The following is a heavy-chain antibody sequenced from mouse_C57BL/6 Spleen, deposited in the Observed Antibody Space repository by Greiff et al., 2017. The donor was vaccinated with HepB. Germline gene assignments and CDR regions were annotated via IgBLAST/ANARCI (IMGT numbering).Heavy chain of an antibody. D-gene: IGHD2-3*01. CDR1: GYTFTSYW. J-gene: IGHJ1*03. Sequence: VQLQQSGAELVKPGASVKMSCKASGYTFTSYWITWVKQRPGQGLEWIGDIYPGSGSTNYNEKFKSKATLTVDTSSSTAYMKLSSLTSEDSAVYYCAREGGLYDGYRYWYFDVWDTGTTVTVSA. V-gene: IGHV1-55*01. CDR3: AREGGLYDGYRYWYFDV. CDR2: IYPGSGST.